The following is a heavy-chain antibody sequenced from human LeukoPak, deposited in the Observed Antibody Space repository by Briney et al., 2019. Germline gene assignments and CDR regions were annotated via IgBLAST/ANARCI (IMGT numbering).Heavy chain of an antibody. CDR3: ARAETDYGDYGRG. J-gene: IGHJ4*02. D-gene: IGHD4-17*01. CDR1: GGSFSGYY. Sequence: SETLSLTCAVYGGSFSGYYWSWIRPPPGKGLEWIGEINHSGSTNYNPSLKSRVTISVGTSKNQFSLKLSSVTAADTAVYYCARAETDYGDYGRGWGQGTLVTVSS. V-gene: IGHV4-34*01. CDR2: INHSGST.